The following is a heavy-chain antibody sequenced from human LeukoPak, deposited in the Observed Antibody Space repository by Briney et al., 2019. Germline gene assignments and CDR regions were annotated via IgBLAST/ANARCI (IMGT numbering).Heavy chain of an antibody. CDR1: GGSISSYY. CDR2: IYYSGST. D-gene: IGHD3-10*01. J-gene: IGHJ4*02. V-gene: IGHV4-59*01. Sequence: PSETLSLTCTVSGGSISSYYWSWIRQPPGKGLEWIGYIYYSGSTNHNPSLKSRVTISVDTSKNQFSLKLSSVTAADTAVYYCARAFYYGSHFDYWGQGTLVTVSS. CDR3: ARAFYYGSHFDY.